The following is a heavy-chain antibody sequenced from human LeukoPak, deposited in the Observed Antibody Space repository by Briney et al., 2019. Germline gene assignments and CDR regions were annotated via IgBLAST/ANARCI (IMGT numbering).Heavy chain of an antibody. CDR3: ARGLTAIVH. J-gene: IGHJ4*02. D-gene: IGHD2-21*02. CDR1: GGSMIDHY. V-gene: IGHV4-34*01. CDR2: INHSGST. Sequence: SETLSLTCTVSGGSMIDHYWSWVRQPPGKGLEWIGEINHSGSTNYNPSLKCRVTISVDTSKNQFSLKLSSVTAADTAVYYCARGLTAIVHWGQGTLVTVSS.